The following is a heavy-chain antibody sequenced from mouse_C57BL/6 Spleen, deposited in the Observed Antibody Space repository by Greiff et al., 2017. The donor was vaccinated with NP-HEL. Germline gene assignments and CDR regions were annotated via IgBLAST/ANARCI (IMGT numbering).Heavy chain of an antibody. V-gene: IGHV5-4*01. CDR3: ARDYGNFDY. D-gene: IGHD2-1*01. J-gene: IGHJ2*01. Sequence: EVMLVESGGGLVKPGGSLKLSCAASGFTFSSYAMSWVRQTPEKRLEWVATISDGGSYTYYPDNVKGRFTISRDNAKNNLYLQMSHLKSEDTAIYYCARDYGNFDYWGQGTTLTVSS. CDR2: ISDGGSYT. CDR1: GFTFSSYA.